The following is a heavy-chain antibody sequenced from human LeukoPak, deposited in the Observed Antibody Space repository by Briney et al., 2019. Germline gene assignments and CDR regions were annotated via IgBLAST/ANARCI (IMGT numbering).Heavy chain of an antibody. V-gene: IGHV4-4*02. CDR1: GGSISNFHW. Sequence: SETLSLTCTVSGGSISNFHWWNWVRQSPGKGLEWVGQIYHNGITNYNPSLKSRLTISVDKSRNHFSLNLTSVTAADTAVYFCARELATINGPYFESWGQGTLVTVSS. CDR3: ARELATINGPYFES. J-gene: IGHJ4*02. D-gene: IGHD5-24*01. CDR2: IYHNGIT.